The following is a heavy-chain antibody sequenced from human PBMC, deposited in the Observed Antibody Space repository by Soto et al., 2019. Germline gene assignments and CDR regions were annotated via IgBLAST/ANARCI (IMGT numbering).Heavy chain of an antibody. V-gene: IGHV4-30-2*03. CDR1: GGSISSGGYS. Sequence: SETLSLTCAVSGGSISSGGYSWGWIRQPPGKGLEWIGSIYYSGSTYYNPSLKSRVTISVDTSKNQFSLKLYSVTTADTAMYYCARLPWADYGGIFDPWGQGTLVTVSS. CDR2: IYYSGST. CDR3: ARLPWADYGGIFDP. D-gene: IGHD4-17*01. J-gene: IGHJ5*02.